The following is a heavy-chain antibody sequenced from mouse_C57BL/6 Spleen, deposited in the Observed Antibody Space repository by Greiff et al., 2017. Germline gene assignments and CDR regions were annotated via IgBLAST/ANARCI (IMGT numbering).Heavy chain of an antibody. CDR3: TIITTVVCFDY. D-gene: IGHD1-1*01. Sequence: VQLQQSGAELVRPGASVTLSCKASGYTFTDYEMHWVKQTPVHGLEWIGAIDPETGGTAYNQKFKGKAILTADKSSSTAYMELRSLTSEDSAVYYCTIITTVVCFDYWGQGTTLTVSS. CDR1: GYTFTDYE. V-gene: IGHV1-15*01. CDR2: IDPETGGT. J-gene: IGHJ2*01.